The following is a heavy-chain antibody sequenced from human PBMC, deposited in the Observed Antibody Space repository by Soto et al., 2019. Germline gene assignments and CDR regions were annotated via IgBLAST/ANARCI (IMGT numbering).Heavy chain of an antibody. CDR1: GVSIRSGYYY. V-gene: IGHV4-30-4*01. Sequence: SETLSITCSVSGVSIRSGYYYWSWIRQPPGKGLEWIGNIYYSGSTYYNPSLKSRVTISVDTSKNQFSLKLSSVTAADTAVYYCARSIRRTGTTFDYWGQGTLVTVSS. J-gene: IGHJ4*02. CDR2: IYYSGST. CDR3: ARSIRRTGTTFDY. D-gene: IGHD1-1*01.